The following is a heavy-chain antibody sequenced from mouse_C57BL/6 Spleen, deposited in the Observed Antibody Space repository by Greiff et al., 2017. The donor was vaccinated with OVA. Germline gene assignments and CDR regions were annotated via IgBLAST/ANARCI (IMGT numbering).Heavy chain of an antibody. J-gene: IGHJ4*01. CDR2: IDPSDSYT. CDR1: GYTFTSYW. V-gene: IGHV1-50*01. CDR3: ARSVTTADAMDD. Sequence: QVQLQQPGAELVKPGASVKLSCKASGYTFTSYWMQWVKQRPGQGLEWIGEIDPSDSYTTYNHKFKGKGTLTVDTSSSPAYRQLSSLTSEDAAVDYCARSVTTADAMDDWGQGTPVTVSA. D-gene: IGHD1-2*01.